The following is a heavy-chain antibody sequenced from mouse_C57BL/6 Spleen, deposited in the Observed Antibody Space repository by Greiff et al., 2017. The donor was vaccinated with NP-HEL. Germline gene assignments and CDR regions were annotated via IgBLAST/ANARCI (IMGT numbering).Heavy chain of an antibody. Sequence: EVQRVESGGGLVKPGGSLKLSCAASGFTFSDYGMHWVRQAPEKGLEWVAYISSGSSTIYYADTVKGRFTISRDNAKNTLFLQMTSLRSEDTAMYYCARGGAYDYDWYFDVWGTGTTVTVSS. J-gene: IGHJ1*03. CDR1: GFTFSDYG. V-gene: IGHV5-17*01. CDR3: ARGGAYDYDWYFDV. CDR2: ISSGSSTI. D-gene: IGHD2-4*01.